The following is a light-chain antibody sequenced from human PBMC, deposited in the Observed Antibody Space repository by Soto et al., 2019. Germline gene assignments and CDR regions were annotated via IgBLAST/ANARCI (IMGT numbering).Light chain of an antibody. CDR2: DVA. Sequence: ALTQPRSVSGSPGQSVTISCTGTSNDVGGYNFVSWYQHHPGKAPTLMIYDVAKRPSGVPDRFSGSKSGNTASLTISGLQADDEADYYCCSYAGGNTYVFGTGTKVTVL. CDR3: CSYAGGNTYV. J-gene: IGLJ1*01. CDR1: SNDVGGYNF. V-gene: IGLV2-11*01.